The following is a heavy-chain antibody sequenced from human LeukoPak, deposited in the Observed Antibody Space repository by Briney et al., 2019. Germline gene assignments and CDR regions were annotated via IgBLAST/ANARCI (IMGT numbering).Heavy chain of an antibody. Sequence: PSETLSLTCAVYGGSFSGYYWSWIRQSPGKGLEWIGEINHSGSTNYNPSLKSRVTISVDTSKKQFSLNLTSVTAADTAVYYCARDEHYGGEFDYWGQGTLVTVPS. CDR3: ARDEHYGGEFDY. D-gene: IGHD4-23*01. J-gene: IGHJ4*02. V-gene: IGHV4-34*01. CDR2: INHSGST. CDR1: GGSFSGYY.